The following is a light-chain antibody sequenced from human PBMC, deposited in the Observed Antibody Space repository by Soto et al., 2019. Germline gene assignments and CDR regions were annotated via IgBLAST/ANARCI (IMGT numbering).Light chain of an antibody. CDR1: QTISSW. Sequence: DIQMTQSPSTLSGSVGDRVTITCRASQTISSWLAWYQQKPGKAPKLLIYKASTLKSGVPSRFSGRGSETEFTLTISSLQPDDFATYYCQHYNSYSEAFGQGTKVEL. CDR3: QHYNSYSEA. V-gene: IGKV1-5*03. J-gene: IGKJ1*01. CDR2: KAS.